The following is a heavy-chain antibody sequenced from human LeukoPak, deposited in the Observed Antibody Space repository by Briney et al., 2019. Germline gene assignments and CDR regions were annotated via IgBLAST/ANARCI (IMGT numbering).Heavy chain of an antibody. CDR2: ISGSGRTT. Sequence: PGGSLRLPCAASGFMFSSHAMSWVRQAPGKGLEWVSGISGSGRTTFYADSVKGRFTISRDNSKSTLYLQMNSLRAEDTAVYYCTKRGTVAVAGTEDNWGQGTLVTVSS. CDR1: GFMFSSHA. D-gene: IGHD6-19*01. J-gene: IGHJ4*02. V-gene: IGHV3-23*01. CDR3: TKRGTVAVAGTEDN.